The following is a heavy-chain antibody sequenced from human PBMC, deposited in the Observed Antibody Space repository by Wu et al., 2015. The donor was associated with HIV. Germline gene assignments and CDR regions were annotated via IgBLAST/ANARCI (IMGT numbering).Heavy chain of an antibody. CDR3: ARGGYKYGTHLQL. V-gene: IGHV1-18*01. CDR2: ISAHNGNT. Sequence: QVQLVQSGTEVKKPGASVKVSCKASGYSFSTYGINWVRQAPGQGLEWMGWISAHNGNTESAQRLQGRVTMTTDTSTSTAYLEVKSLRSDDTAVYYCARGGYKYGTHLQLWGQGTLVIVSS. J-gene: IGHJ1*01. CDR1: GYSFSTYG. D-gene: IGHD5-18*01.